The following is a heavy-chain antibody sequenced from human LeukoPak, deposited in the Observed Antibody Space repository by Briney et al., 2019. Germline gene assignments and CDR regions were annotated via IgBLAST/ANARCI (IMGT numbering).Heavy chain of an antibody. CDR1: GFTSSSYA. V-gene: IGHV3-23*01. Sequence: GGSLRLSCAASGFTSSSYAMSWVRQAPGKGLEWVSAISGSGGSTYYADSVKGRFTISRDNSKNTLYLQMNSLRAEDTAVYYCAKSGGMVRGVIRAFDIWGQGTMVTVSS. CDR3: AKSGGMVRGVIRAFDI. D-gene: IGHD3-10*01. J-gene: IGHJ3*02. CDR2: ISGSGGST.